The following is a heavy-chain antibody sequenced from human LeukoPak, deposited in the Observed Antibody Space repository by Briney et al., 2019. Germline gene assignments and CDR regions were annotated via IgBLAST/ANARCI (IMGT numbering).Heavy chain of an antibody. V-gene: IGHV4-34*01. D-gene: IGHD6-25*01. CDR2: INQSGST. J-gene: IGHJ3*02. Sequence: PSETLSLTCTVSGGSISSYYWSWIRQPPGKGLEWIGEINQSGSTNYHPSLKSRVTISVDTSKNQFSLKLYSVTAADTAVYYCATIQRDHAFDIWGQGTMVTVSS. CDR3: ATIQRDHAFDI. CDR1: GGSISSYY.